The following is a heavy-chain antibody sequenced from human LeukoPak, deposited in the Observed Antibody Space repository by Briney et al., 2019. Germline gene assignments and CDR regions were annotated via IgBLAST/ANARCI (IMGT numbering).Heavy chain of an antibody. CDR1: GGSFSGYY. V-gene: IGHV4-59*01. CDR2: IHNRGST. CDR3: ARTPDSGSDAFDI. D-gene: IGHD3-3*01. J-gene: IGHJ3*02. Sequence: PSETLSLTCAVYGGSFSGYYCHWLRQPPGKGLEWIGYIHNRGSTNQDPSLKSRVTISVDTSKNQLSLRLSSVTAADTAVYYCARTPDSGSDAFDIWGQGTMVTVSS.